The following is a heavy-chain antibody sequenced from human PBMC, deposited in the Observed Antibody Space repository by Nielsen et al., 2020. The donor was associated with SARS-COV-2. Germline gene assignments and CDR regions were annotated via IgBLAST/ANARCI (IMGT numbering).Heavy chain of an antibody. CDR1: GGTFSSYA. V-gene: IGHV1-69*13. CDR3: ARGPRYSSSWYSLTTYYYYYYYMDV. D-gene: IGHD6-13*01. Sequence: SVKVSCKASGGTFSSYAISWVRQAPGQGLEWMGGIIPIFGTANYAQKFQGRVTITADESTSTAYMELSSLRSEDTAVYYCARGPRYSSSWYSLTTYYYYYYYMDVWGKGTTVTVSS. J-gene: IGHJ6*03. CDR2: IIPIFGTA.